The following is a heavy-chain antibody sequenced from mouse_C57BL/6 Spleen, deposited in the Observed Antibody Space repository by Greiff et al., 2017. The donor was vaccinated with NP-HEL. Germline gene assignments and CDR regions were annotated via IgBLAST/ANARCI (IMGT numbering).Heavy chain of an antibody. J-gene: IGHJ1*03. CDR1: GYTFTSYW. Sequence: QVQVQQPGAELVKPGASVKLSCKASGYTFTSYWMHWVKQRPGRGLEWIGRIDPNSGGTKYNEKFKSKATLTVDKPSSTAYMQLSSLTSEDSAVYYCALYYGSSHWYFDVWGTGTTVTVSS. D-gene: IGHD1-1*01. CDR3: ALYYGSSHWYFDV. V-gene: IGHV1-72*01. CDR2: IDPNSGGT.